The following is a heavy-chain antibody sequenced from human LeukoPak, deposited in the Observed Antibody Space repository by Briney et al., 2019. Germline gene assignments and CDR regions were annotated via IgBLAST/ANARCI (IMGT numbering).Heavy chain of an antibody. V-gene: IGHV3-30*03. D-gene: IGHD5-18*01. CDR3: ARVYSDAFDH. Sequence: GRSLRLSCAASGFTFRSYGMHWVRQAPGKGLEWVAVISYDGTNKYYVDSVKGRFTISRDNAKNSLSLHMNSLRAEDTAVYYCARVYSDAFDHWGQGTLVTVSS. J-gene: IGHJ4*02. CDR2: ISYDGTNK. CDR1: GFTFRSYG.